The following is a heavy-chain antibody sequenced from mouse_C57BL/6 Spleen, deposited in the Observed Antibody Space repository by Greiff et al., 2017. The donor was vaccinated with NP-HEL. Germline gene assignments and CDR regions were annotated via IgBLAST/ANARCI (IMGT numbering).Heavy chain of an antibody. CDR3: ARGHSNYDYYAMDY. Sequence: EVKLVESEGGLVQPGSSMKLSCTASGFTFSDYYMAWVRQVPEKGLEWVANINYDGSSTYYLDSLKSRFIISRDNAKNILYLQMSSLKSEDTATYYCARGHSNYDYYAMDYWGQGTSVTVSS. J-gene: IGHJ4*01. CDR2: INYDGSST. CDR1: GFTFSDYY. D-gene: IGHD2-5*01. V-gene: IGHV5-16*01.